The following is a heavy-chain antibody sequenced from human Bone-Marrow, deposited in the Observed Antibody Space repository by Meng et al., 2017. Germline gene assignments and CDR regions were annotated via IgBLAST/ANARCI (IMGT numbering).Heavy chain of an antibody. CDR1: CGSIGSGGYY. D-gene: IGHD1-14*01. CDR3: AREASPEYYFDY. Sequence: QVHLQESGPGLVMPCQTLSLAGTVSCGSIGSGGYYWSWIRQHPGKGLEWIGYIYYSGSTYYNPSLKSLVTISVDTSKNQFSLKLSSVTAADTAVYYCAREASPEYYFDYWGQGTLVTVSS. J-gene: IGHJ4*02. CDR2: IYYSGST. V-gene: IGHV4-31*01.